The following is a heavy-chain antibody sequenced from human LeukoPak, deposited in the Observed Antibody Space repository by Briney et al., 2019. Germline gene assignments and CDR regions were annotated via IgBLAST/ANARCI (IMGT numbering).Heavy chain of an antibody. Sequence: GGSLRLSCAASGFTFSSYAMSWVRQAPGKGLEWVSAISGSGGSTYYADSVKGRFTISRDNSKNTLYLQMNSLRAEDTAVYYCATTSDYYDSSGYDPDYWGQGTLVTVSS. CDR1: GFTFSSYA. V-gene: IGHV3-23*01. CDR3: ATTSDYYDSSGYDPDY. J-gene: IGHJ4*02. D-gene: IGHD3-22*01. CDR2: ISGSGGST.